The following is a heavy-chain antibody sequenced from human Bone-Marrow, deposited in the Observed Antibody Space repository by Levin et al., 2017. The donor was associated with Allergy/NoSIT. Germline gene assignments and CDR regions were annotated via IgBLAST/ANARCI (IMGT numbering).Heavy chain of an antibody. D-gene: IGHD3-9*01. Sequence: PSETLSLTCTVSGGSISSSSYYWGWIRQPPGKGLEWIGSIYYSGSTYYNPSLKSRVTISVDTSKNQFSLKLSSVTAADTAVYYCARHDILTGYSFDPWGQGTLVTVSS. CDR1: GGSISSSSYY. CDR2: IYYSGST. V-gene: IGHV4-39*01. J-gene: IGHJ5*02. CDR3: ARHDILTGYSFDP.